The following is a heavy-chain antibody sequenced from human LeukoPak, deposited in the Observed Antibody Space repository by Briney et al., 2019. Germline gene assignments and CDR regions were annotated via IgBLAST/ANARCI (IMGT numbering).Heavy chain of an antibody. CDR1: GYAFSSFG. Sequence: SVKVSCKASGYAFSSFGMSWVRQAPGQGLEWMGGIIPIFGTANYAQKFQGRVTITADESTSTAYMELSSLRSEDTAVYYCARDAVAGTEYYFDYWGQGTLVTVSS. D-gene: IGHD6-19*01. J-gene: IGHJ4*02. V-gene: IGHV1-69*13. CDR3: ARDAVAGTEYYFDY. CDR2: IIPIFGTA.